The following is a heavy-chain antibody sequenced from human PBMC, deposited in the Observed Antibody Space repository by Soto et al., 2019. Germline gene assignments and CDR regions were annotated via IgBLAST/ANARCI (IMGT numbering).Heavy chain of an antibody. Sequence: EVQLLESGGGLVQPGGSLRLSCAASGFTFSSYAMSWVRQAPGKGLEWVSAISGSGGSTYYADSVKGRFTISRDNSKNTLYLQMNSLRAEDTAVYYCAKDLVDKLELPSGTPPGYYYYGMDVWGQGTTVTVSS. CDR2: ISGSGGST. J-gene: IGHJ6*02. CDR1: GFTFSSYA. CDR3: AKDLVDKLELPSGTPPGYYYYGMDV. V-gene: IGHV3-23*01. D-gene: IGHD1-7*01.